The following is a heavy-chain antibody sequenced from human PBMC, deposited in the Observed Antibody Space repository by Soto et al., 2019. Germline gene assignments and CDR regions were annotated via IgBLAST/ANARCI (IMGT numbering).Heavy chain of an antibody. CDR3: ARLKKTYYYDSSGQPRGAFDI. Sequence: QVQLQQWGAGLLKPSGTLSLTCAVYGGSFSGYYWSWIRQPPGKGLEWIGEINHSGSTNYNPSLKSRVTISVDTSKNQFSLKLSSVTAADTAVYYCARLKKTYYYDSSGQPRGAFDIWGQGTMVTVSS. J-gene: IGHJ3*02. V-gene: IGHV4-34*01. CDR1: GGSFSGYY. D-gene: IGHD3-22*01. CDR2: INHSGST.